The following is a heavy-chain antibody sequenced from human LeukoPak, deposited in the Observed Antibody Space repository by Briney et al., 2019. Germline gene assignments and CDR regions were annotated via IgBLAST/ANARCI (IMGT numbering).Heavy chain of an antibody. V-gene: IGHV4-4*07. D-gene: IGHD3-10*01. CDR1: GGSISSYY. CDR3: GGSGSYKDYYYYGMDV. CDR2: IYTSGST. Sequence: SETLSLTCTVSGGSISSYYWSWLRQPAGKGLEWIGRIYTSGSTNYNPSLKSRVTMSVDTSKNQFSLKLSSVTAADTAVYYCGGSGSYKDYYYYGMDVWGQGTTVTVSS. J-gene: IGHJ6*02.